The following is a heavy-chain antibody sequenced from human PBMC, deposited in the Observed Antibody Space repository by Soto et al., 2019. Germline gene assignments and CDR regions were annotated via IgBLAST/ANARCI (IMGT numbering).Heavy chain of an antibody. CDR2: IWSDGNNK. V-gene: IGHV3-33*01. Sequence: QVQLVESGGGVVQPGRSLRLSCAASGFTFNTYGFHWARQAPGKGLEWVAVIWSDGNNKYYADSVKGRFTISRDSSKNTLYLQMNSLRVEDTAVYYCARIQLDTIMALDYWGQGTLVTVSS. J-gene: IGHJ4*02. CDR1: GFTFNTYG. CDR3: ARIQLDTIMALDY. D-gene: IGHD1-1*01.